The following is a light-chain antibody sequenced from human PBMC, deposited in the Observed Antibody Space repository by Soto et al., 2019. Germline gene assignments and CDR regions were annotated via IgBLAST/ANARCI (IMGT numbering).Light chain of an antibody. Sequence: QSVLTQPPSVSAAPGQSVTISCSGSSSNIGNNYVSSYQQLPGTAPTLLMYENNKRPSGIPDRFSGSKSGTSATLRITGRQTGDEADYYCGTWYSSLSAAVFGGGTQLTVL. CDR2: ENN. J-gene: IGLJ7*01. CDR1: SSNIGNNY. CDR3: GTWYSSLSAAV. V-gene: IGLV1-51*02.